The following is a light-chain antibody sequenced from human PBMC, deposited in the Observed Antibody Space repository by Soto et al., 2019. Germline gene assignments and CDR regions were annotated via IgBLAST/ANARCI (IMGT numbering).Light chain of an antibody. CDR3: QQYNIWPRT. Sequence: EIVMTQSPVTLSVSPGERATLSCRASESVGSNLAWYQQKPGQPPRLLIYDASNRATGIPARFSGSGSGTDFTLTISSLEPEDFAVYYCQQYNIWPRTFGQGTKVDIK. CDR1: ESVGSN. CDR2: DAS. V-gene: IGKV3D-15*01. J-gene: IGKJ1*01.